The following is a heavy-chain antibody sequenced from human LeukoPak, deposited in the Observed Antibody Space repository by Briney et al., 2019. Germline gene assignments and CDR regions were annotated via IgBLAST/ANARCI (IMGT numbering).Heavy chain of an antibody. CDR1: GDSVSSNSVT. V-gene: IGHV6-1*01. J-gene: IGHJ4*02. D-gene: IGHD2-15*01. CDR3: ARDYSEYYFDY. CDR2: TYYRSTWYN. Sequence: SQTLSLTCAISGDSVSSNSVTWNWIRQSPSRGLEWLGRTYYRSTWYNDYAVSVRGRITVNPDTSKNQFSLQLNSVTPEDTAVYYCARDYSEYYFDYWGQGTLVTVSS.